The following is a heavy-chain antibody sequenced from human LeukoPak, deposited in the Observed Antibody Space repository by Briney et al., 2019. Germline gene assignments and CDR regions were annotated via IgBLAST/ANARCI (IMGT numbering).Heavy chain of an antibody. CDR1: GFPFNTYA. V-gene: IGHV3-23*01. J-gene: IGHJ3*02. CDR3: AKDLAYAFDI. CDR2: MSASDRRT. Sequence: GGSLRLSCAASGFPFNTYAMSWVRQAPGKGLEWVSAMSASDRRTYSADSVKGRFTISRDHSKNRLYLQMNSLRAEDTALYYCAKDLAYAFDIWGQGTMVTVSS.